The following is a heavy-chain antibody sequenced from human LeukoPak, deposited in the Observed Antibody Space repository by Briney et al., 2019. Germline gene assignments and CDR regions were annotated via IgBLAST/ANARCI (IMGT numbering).Heavy chain of an antibody. Sequence: GGSLRLSCAASGFTLSTYTINWVRQAPGKGLEWVSFISTSSSYIYYADSMKGRFTISRDNAKNSLYLQMNSLRAEDTAVYYCARDLRPYSGYDNLAFDIWGQGTMVTVSS. CDR3: ARDLRPYSGYDNLAFDI. V-gene: IGHV3-21*01. J-gene: IGHJ3*02. CDR2: ISTSSSYI. D-gene: IGHD5-12*01. CDR1: GFTLSTYT.